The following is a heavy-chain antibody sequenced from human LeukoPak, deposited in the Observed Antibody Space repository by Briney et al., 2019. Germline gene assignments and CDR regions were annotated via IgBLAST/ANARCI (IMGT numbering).Heavy chain of an antibody. J-gene: IGHJ4*02. V-gene: IGHV1-8*03. CDR1: GYTFTSYD. D-gene: IGHD3-9*01. CDR2: MNPNSGNT. CDR3: ARGPGPNYDILTGYYNFYFDY. Sequence: GASVKVSCKASGYTFTSYDINWVRQATGQGLEWMGWMNPNSGNTGYAQKFQGRVTITRNTSISTAYMELSRLRSDNTAVYYCARGPGPNYDILTGYYNFYFDYWGQGTLVTVSS.